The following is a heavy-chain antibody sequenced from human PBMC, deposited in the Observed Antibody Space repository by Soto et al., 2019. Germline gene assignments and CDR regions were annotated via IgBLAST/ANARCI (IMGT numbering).Heavy chain of an antibody. J-gene: IGHJ4*02. D-gene: IGHD3-3*01. CDR3: ATGRILEGLLFDY. Sequence: GASVKASCKVSGDTLTELSMHWVRQAPGKGLEWMGGFDPEDGETIYAQKFQGRVTMTEDTSTDTAYMELSSLRSEDTAVYYCATGRILEGLLFDYWGQGTLVTVSS. CDR1: GDTLTELS. V-gene: IGHV1-24*01. CDR2: FDPEDGET.